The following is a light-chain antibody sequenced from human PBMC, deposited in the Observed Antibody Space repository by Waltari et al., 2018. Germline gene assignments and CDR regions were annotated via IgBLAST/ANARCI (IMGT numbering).Light chain of an antibody. V-gene: IGKV3-11*01. J-gene: IGKJ4*01. Sequence: SCMHIQIVGTNLAWYEKRPGQAPRLLIYDAFDRAAGVPARFSGSSSGVEFTLTISSLEPEDSGVYFCQQRYKWPHSFGGGTKVEI. CDR3: QQRYKWPHS. CDR2: DAF. CDR1: QIVGTN.